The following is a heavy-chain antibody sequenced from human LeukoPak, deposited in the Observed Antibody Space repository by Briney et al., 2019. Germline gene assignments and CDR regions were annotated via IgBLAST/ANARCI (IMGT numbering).Heavy chain of an antibody. CDR1: GFTFSSYW. CDR2: IKQDGKGK. CDR3: VRSGWLDY. Sequence: GGSLRLSCAASGFTFSSYWMSWVRQAPGKGLEWVANIKQDGKGKYYVDSVKGRFTISRDNAKNSLYLQMDSLRAEDTAIYYCVRSGWLDYWGQGTLVTVSS. V-gene: IGHV3-7*01. J-gene: IGHJ4*02. D-gene: IGHD6-19*01.